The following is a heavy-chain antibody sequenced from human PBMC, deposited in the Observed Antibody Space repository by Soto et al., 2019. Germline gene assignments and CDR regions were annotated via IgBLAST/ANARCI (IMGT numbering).Heavy chain of an antibody. J-gene: IGHJ6*01. V-gene: IGHV3-23*01. Sequence: PGGALRLSCAASGFTFSSYAMSWVRQAPLKGLEWVSAISGSGGSTYYADSVKGRFTISRDNSKNTLYLKMNSLRAEDTAVYYCAKQSVIASSYYYYGMDVWGQGTTVTVSS. CDR2: ISGSGGST. CDR1: GFTFSSYA. CDR3: AKQSVIASSYYYYGMDV. D-gene: IGHD2-2*01.